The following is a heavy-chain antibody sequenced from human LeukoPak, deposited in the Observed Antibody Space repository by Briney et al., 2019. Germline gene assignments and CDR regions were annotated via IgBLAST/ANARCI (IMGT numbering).Heavy chain of an antibody. D-gene: IGHD2-15*01. CDR2: IIPVFGTT. Sequence: SVKVSCKASGGTFNSYSISWARQAPGQGLEWIGGIIPVFGTTKYAQKFQGRVTMSADKFTSTAYMELSSLRSEDTAMYYCARGGIIVVVAPNWFDPWGQGTLVTVSS. V-gene: IGHV1-69*06. CDR3: ARGGIIVVVAPNWFDP. CDR1: GGTFNSYS. J-gene: IGHJ5*02.